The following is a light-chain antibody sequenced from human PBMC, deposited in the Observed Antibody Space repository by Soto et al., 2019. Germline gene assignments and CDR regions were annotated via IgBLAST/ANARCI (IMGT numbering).Light chain of an antibody. J-gene: IGKJ4*01. Sequence: EIVLTQSPGTLSLSPGERATLSCRASQSVSGSYFAWYQQKPGQAPRLLIYAASSRASGFPDRFSGSGSGTDFTLTISRLEPEDFAVYYCQYYGNSQGLTFGGGTKVEIK. CDR3: QYYGNSQGLT. CDR2: AAS. V-gene: IGKV3-20*01. CDR1: QSVSGSY.